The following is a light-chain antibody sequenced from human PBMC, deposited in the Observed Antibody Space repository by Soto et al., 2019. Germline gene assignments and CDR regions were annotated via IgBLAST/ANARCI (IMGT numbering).Light chain of an antibody. J-gene: IGKJ4*01. CDR3: QQRSNWPLLT. CDR2: DAS. Sequence: EILLTQSPATLSLSPGERATLSCKASQSVSSFLAWYQQSPGQAPRLLIYDASNRATGIPARFSGSGSGTDFTLTISSLEPEDFAVYYCQQRSNWPLLTCGGGTKVEIK. CDR1: QSVSSF. V-gene: IGKV3-11*01.